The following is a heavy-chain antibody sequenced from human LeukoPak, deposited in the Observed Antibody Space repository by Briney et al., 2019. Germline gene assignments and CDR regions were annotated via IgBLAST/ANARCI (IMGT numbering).Heavy chain of an antibody. CDR2: INHSGCT. CDR1: GGSFSGYY. J-gene: IGHJ5*02. V-gene: IGHV4-34*01. CDR3: ARGVCSGGSCYSSYWFDP. Sequence: SETLSLTCAVYGGSFSGYYWSWIRQPPGKGLEWIGEINHSGCTNYNPSLKSRVTISVDTSKNQFSLKLSSATAADTAVYYCARGVCSGGSCYSSYWFDPWGQGTLVTVSS. D-gene: IGHD2-15*01.